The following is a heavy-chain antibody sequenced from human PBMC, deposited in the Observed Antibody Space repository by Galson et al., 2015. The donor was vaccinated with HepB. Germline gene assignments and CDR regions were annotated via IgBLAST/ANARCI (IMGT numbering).Heavy chain of an antibody. D-gene: IGHD5-18*01. V-gene: IGHV1-46*01. J-gene: IGHJ6*02. CDR3: ARVEDTAMVGYYYGMDV. CDR2: INPSGGST. CDR1: GYTFTSYY. Sequence: SVKVSCKASGYTFTSYYMHWVRQAPGQGLEWMGIINPSGGSTSYAQKFQGRVTMTRDTSTSTAYMELSSLRSEDTAVYYCARVEDTAMVGYYYGMDVWGQGTTVTVSS.